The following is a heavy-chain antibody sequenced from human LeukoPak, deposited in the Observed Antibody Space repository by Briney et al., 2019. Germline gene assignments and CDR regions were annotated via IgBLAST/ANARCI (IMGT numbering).Heavy chain of an antibody. CDR3: ARDSDGSGELGWFDP. D-gene: IGHD3-10*01. Sequence: GGSLRLSCAASGFTFSSYAMSWVRQAPGKGLEWVSSISSSSSYIYYADSVKGRFTISRDNAKNSLYLQMNSLRAEDTAVYYCARDSDGSGELGWFDPWGQGTLVTVSS. CDR2: ISSSSSYI. J-gene: IGHJ5*02. V-gene: IGHV3-21*01. CDR1: GFTFSSYA.